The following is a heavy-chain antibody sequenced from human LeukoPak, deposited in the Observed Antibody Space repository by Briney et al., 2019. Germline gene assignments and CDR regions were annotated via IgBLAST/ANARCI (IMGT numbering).Heavy chain of an antibody. CDR3: ARGQRTPPDYFDS. CDR1: GFTFTNYA. Sequence: PGGSLRLSCVISGFTFTNYAIHWVRQAPGKGLEYVSAVSDNGGTTYYANSVKGRFTISRDNSKNTVYLQMGSLRPEDMGVYYCARGQRTPPDYFDSWGQGTLVTVSS. V-gene: IGHV3-64*01. CDR2: VSDNGGTT. J-gene: IGHJ4*02. D-gene: IGHD1-1*01.